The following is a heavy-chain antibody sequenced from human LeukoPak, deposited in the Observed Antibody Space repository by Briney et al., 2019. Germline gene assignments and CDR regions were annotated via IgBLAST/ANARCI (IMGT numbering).Heavy chain of an antibody. V-gene: IGHV4-59*11. D-gene: IGHD3-22*01. J-gene: IGHJ4*02. CDR1: GGSISSHY. CDR3: AKVGSYDSSGYYFSD. Sequence: PETSSLTCSVSGGSISSHYWSWIRQPPGKALEWIGYIYHSGGKWYIPSLMSRVTISLDTSKNQLSLQLSSVTAADTAVYYCAKVGSYDSSGYYFSDWGQGTLVTLYS. CDR2: IYHSGGK.